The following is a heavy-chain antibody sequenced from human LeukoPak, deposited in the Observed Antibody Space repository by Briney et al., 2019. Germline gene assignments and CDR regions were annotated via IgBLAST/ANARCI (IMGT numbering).Heavy chain of an antibody. CDR1: GGTFSSYA. CDR2: IIPIFGTA. Sequence: ASVKVSCKASGGTFSSYAISWVRQPPGQGLEWMGGIIPIFGTANYAQKFQGRVTITTDESTSTAYMELSSLRSEDTAVYYCARVVRREWLSGYYYYYYYMDVWGKGTTVTVSS. V-gene: IGHV1-69*05. J-gene: IGHJ6*03. D-gene: IGHD3-3*01. CDR3: ARVVRREWLSGYYYYYYYMDV.